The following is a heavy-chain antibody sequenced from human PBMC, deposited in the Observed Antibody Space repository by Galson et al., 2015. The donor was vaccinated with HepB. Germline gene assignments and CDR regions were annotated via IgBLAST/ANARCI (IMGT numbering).Heavy chain of an antibody. V-gene: IGHV3-30*04. CDR3: ARVAPLPAAKGAWFDP. J-gene: IGHJ5*02. Sequence: SLRLSCAASGFTFSSYAMHWVRQAPGKGLEWVAVISYDGSNKYYADSVKGRFTISRDNSKNTLYLQMNSLRAEDTAVYYCARVAPLPAAKGAWFDPWGQGTLVTVSS. D-gene: IGHD2-2*01. CDR1: GFTFSSYA. CDR2: ISYDGSNK.